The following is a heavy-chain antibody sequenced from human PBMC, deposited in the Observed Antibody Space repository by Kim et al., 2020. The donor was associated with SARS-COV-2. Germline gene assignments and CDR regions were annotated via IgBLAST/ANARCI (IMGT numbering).Heavy chain of an antibody. V-gene: IGHV3-30*04. D-gene: IGHD3-10*01. CDR1: GFTFSSYA. CDR2: ISYDGSNK. CDR3: ARTLRGVIPPDAFDI. Sequence: GGSLRLSCVASGFTFSSYAMHWVRQAPGKGLEWVAVISYDGSNKYYADSVKGRFTISRDNSKNTLYLQMNSLRAEDTAVYYCARTLRGVIPPDAFDIWG. J-gene: IGHJ3*02.